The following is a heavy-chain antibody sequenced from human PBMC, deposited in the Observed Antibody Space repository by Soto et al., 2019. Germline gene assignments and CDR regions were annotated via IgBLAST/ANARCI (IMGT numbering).Heavy chain of an antibody. Sequence: QLRLQESAQGLVKPSETLSLTCSISGGCITASVWWTWVRLTPEKGLQWIGEVFHTGSVNYNPSLQSRLTISVDKSMGQFSLRLTSVTAADTAVYYCARKAWTRLDYWGQGALVTVSS. CDR2: VFHTGSV. J-gene: IGHJ4*02. D-gene: IGHD1-1*01. CDR1: GGCITASVW. CDR3: ARKAWTRLDY. V-gene: IGHV4-4*02.